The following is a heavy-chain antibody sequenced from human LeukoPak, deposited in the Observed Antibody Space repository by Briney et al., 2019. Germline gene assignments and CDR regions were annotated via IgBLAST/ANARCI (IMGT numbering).Heavy chain of an antibody. CDR3: ARGAKLYDILTGYYGDY. Sequence: GGSLRLSCAASGFTFSSYAMHWVRQAPGKGLEWVAVISYDGSNKYYADSVKGRFTISRDNSKNTLYLQMNSLRAEDTAVYYCARGAKLYDILTGYYGDYWGQGTLVTVSS. D-gene: IGHD3-9*01. CDR2: ISYDGSNK. J-gene: IGHJ4*02. CDR1: GFTFSSYA. V-gene: IGHV3-30-3*01.